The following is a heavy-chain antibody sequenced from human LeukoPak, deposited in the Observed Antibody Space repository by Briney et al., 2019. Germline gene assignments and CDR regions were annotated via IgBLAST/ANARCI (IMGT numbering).Heavy chain of an antibody. Sequence: SETLSLTCAVSGYSISSGYYWGWIRQPPGKGLEWIGSIYHSGSTYYNPSLKSRVTISVDTSKNQFSLKLSSVTAADTAVYYCARQWSTLSRSYYNVDFDYWGQGTLVTVSS. J-gene: IGHJ4*02. D-gene: IGHD3-10*01. CDR2: IYHSGST. V-gene: IGHV4-38-2*01. CDR1: GYSISSGYY. CDR3: ARQWSTLSRSYYNVDFDY.